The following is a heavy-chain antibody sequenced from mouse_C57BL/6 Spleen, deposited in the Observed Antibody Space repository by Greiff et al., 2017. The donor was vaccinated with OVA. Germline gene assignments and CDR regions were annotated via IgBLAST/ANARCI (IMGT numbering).Heavy chain of an antibody. CDR1: GYAFSSSW. CDR3: ARSDDGYSDY. CDR2: IYPGDGDT. V-gene: IGHV1-82*01. D-gene: IGHD2-3*01. J-gene: IGHJ2*01. Sequence: QVHVKQSGPELVKPGASVKISCKASGYAFSSSWMNWVKQRPGKGLEWIGRIYPGDGDTNYNGKFKGKATLTADKSSSTAYMQLSSLTSEDSAVYFCARSDDGYSDYWVQGTTLTVSS.